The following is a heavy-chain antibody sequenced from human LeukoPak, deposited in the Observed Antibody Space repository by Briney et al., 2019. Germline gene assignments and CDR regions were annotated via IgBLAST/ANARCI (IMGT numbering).Heavy chain of an antibody. V-gene: IGHV3-11*03. J-gene: IGHJ4*02. D-gene: IGHD3-3*01. CDR2: ISTTSSFT. CDR3: ARSTDLFYFDY. CDR1: GFTFSDYY. Sequence: PGGSLRLSCAASGFTFSDYYMSCIRQAPGKGLEWVSYISTTSSFTNYADSVKGRFTISRDNAKNSLYLQMNSLRAEDTAVYYCARSTDLFYFDYWGQGTLVTVSS.